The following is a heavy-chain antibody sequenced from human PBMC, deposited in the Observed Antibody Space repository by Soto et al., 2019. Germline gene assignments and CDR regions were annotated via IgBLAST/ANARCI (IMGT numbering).Heavy chain of an antibody. D-gene: IGHD4-4*01. Sequence: PSETLSLTCSVSGGSISSNNYCWAWIRQPPGKGLEWIGSFYYSGYTDYNPSLKSRVTIFVDTSKNQFSLRLNSVTAADTAVYYCARHPRPPDYSFDYWGQGALVTVS. J-gene: IGHJ4*02. CDR1: GGSISSNNYC. CDR3: ARHPRPPDYSFDY. CDR2: FYYSGYT. V-gene: IGHV4-39*01.